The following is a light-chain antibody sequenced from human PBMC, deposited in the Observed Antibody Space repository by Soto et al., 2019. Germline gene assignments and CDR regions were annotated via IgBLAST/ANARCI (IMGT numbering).Light chain of an antibody. CDR3: SSYTNSSTPSV. CDR2: ELS. J-gene: IGLJ1*01. Sequence: SLLAQPASLLVALGQSTTISCTGTSRDVGGYNYVSWYQQDQGKAPKIMIYELSNRAAGASNRYSGCKAGNTVSLTIPELQAEDEADYYCSSYTNSSTPSVFRTWTKVTVL. CDR1: SRDVGGYNY. V-gene: IGLV2-14*01.